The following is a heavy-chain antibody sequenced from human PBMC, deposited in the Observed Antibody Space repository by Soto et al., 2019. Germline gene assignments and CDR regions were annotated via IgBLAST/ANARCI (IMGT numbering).Heavy chain of an antibody. V-gene: IGHV4-39*01. D-gene: IGHD3-3*01. CDR2: IYYRGST. J-gene: IGHJ4*02. CDR1: GGSISSSSYY. Sequence: QLQLQESGPGLVKPSETLSLTCTVSGGSISSSSYYWGWIRQPPGTGLEWIGSIYYRGSTYYNPYLKSRGTISVDTSMHEFALNLGAVTAADTAVYCCARQIFTPVSLGYWGQGTLVTVSS. CDR3: ARQIFTPVSLGY.